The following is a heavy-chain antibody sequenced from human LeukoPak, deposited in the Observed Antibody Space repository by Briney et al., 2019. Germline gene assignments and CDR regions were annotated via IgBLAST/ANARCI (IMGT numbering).Heavy chain of an antibody. CDR2: ISGSGGST. J-gene: IGHJ4*02. Sequence: GGSLRLSCAASGFTFSRYAMNWVRQAPGKGLEWVSAISGSGGSTYYADSVQGRFTISRDNSKNTLYLQMNSLRAEDTAVYYCANSAIYGDLRSLDYWGQGTLVTVSS. CDR3: ANSAIYGDLRSLDY. V-gene: IGHV3-23*01. CDR1: GFTFSRYA. D-gene: IGHD4-17*01.